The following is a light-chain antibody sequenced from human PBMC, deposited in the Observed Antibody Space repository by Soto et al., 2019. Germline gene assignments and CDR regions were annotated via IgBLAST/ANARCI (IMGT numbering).Light chain of an antibody. CDR3: QECGSSPLT. J-gene: IGKJ4*01. V-gene: IGKV3-20*01. Sequence: EIVLTQSPGTLSLSPGERATLSCRASQSVGRNYLAWYQQKPGQAPRLLIYGASSRATGIPDRFSGSGSGTDFTLTFSRLAPEDFAVYYCQECGSSPLTFGGGTRVEIK. CDR1: QSVGRNY. CDR2: GAS.